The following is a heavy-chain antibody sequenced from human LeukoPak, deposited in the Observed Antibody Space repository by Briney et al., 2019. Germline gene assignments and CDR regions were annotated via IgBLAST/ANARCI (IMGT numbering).Heavy chain of an antibody. Sequence: GRSLRLSCAASGFTFDDYAMHWVRQAPGKGLEWVSGISWNSGSIGYADSVKGRFTISRDNAKNSLYLQMNSLRAEDTALYYCAKDTGAAVVTATIDYWGQGTLVTVSS. V-gene: IGHV3-9*01. J-gene: IGHJ4*02. CDR2: ISWNSGSI. CDR1: GFTFDDYA. D-gene: IGHD2-21*02. CDR3: AKDTGAAVVTATIDY.